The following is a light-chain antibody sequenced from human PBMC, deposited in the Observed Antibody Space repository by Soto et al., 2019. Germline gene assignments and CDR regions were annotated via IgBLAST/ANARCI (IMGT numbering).Light chain of an antibody. Sequence: DIVMTQSPSTLSVSPGERATLSCRASQSVSSKLAWYQQKPGQAPRLLIYGASTRASGIPARFSGSGSGTEFTLTISSLQSEDFAVYYCQQYNNWSRTFGQGTRLE. V-gene: IGKV3-15*01. CDR1: QSVSSK. J-gene: IGKJ5*01. CDR3: QQYNNWSRT. CDR2: GAS.